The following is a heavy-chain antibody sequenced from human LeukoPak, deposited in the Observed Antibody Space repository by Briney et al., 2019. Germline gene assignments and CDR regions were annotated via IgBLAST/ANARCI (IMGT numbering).Heavy chain of an antibody. CDR3: AKDPWLGYCDSTACYGGHYFDN. CDR2: ISYDGTKK. Sequence: GRALRLSCAAFGFTFSSYGMRGGRQAPGKGLGRVAVISYDGTKKYYTDSVKGQSTNSRDNTKNTPSLQMNSLRAEDTAVYFRAKDPWLGYCDSTACYGGHYFDNWGQGTLVTVSS. J-gene: IGHJ4*02. CDR1: GFTFSSYG. D-gene: IGHD2-2*01. V-gene: IGHV3-30*18.